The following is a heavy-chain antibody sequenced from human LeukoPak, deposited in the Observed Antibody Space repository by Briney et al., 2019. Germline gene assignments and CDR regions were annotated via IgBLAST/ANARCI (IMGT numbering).Heavy chain of an antibody. CDR2: ISGSGGST. Sequence: GSSLRLSCAASGFTFSNYAMHWVRRAPGKGLEWVSAISGSGGSTYYADSVKGRFTISRDNSKNTLYLQMNSLRAEDTAVYYCAKDSSSSRRYYGMDVWGQGTTVTVSS. D-gene: IGHD6-6*01. J-gene: IGHJ6*02. V-gene: IGHV3-23*01. CDR3: AKDSSSSRRYYGMDV. CDR1: GFTFSNYA.